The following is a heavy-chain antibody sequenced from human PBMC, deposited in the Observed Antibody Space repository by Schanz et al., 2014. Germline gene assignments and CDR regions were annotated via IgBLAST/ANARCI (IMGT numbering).Heavy chain of an antibody. V-gene: IGHV4-34*01. J-gene: IGHJ4*02. CDR3: ARGRQQLGSFDY. D-gene: IGHD6-13*01. CDR2: IGHSGNT. Sequence: QVQLQQWGAGLLKPSETLSLTCAVYGGSLSGYFWSWIRQPPGKGLEWIGDIGHSGNTKDNPSLKSRVPMSVETSKNQFSLDLSSVTAADTAVYYCARGRQQLGSFDYWGPGTLVSVSS. CDR1: GGSLSGYF.